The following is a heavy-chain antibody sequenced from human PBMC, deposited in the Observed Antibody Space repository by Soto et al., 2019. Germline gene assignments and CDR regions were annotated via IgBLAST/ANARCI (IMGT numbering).Heavy chain of an antibody. V-gene: IGHV1-18*01. J-gene: IGHJ3*01. CDR1: GYSFSKYG. D-gene: IGHD3-10*01. Sequence: QGQLVQSGAEVKKPGASVKVSCRASGYSFSKYGISWVRQAPGQGLEWMGWISAYNGNTNYAQKFQGRVTLTTDTSSTSAYMELMCLRFDDTALYFCAKQNVWIAEALDLWGQGTMVTVS. CDR3: AKQNVWIAEALDL. CDR2: ISAYNGNT.